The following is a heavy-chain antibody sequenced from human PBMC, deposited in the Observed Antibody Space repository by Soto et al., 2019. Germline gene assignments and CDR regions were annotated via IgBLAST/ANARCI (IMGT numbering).Heavy chain of an antibody. Sequence: GGSLRLSCAASGFTFSSYAMSWVRQAPGKGLEWVSAISGSGGSTYYADSVKGRFTISRDNSKNTLYLQMNSLRAEDTAVYYCAKDRGMITFGGVIVTAFDYWGQGTLVTVSS. CDR1: GFTFSSYA. CDR3: AKDRGMITFGGVIVTAFDY. CDR2: ISGSGGST. V-gene: IGHV3-23*01. D-gene: IGHD3-16*02. J-gene: IGHJ4*02.